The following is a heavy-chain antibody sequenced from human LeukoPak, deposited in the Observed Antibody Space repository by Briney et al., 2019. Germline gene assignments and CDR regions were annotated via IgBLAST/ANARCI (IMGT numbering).Heavy chain of an antibody. D-gene: IGHD5-12*01. J-gene: IGHJ4*02. CDR2: ITSSGGST. CDR1: GFTFSYYA. V-gene: IGHV3-64D*06. Sequence: GGSLRLSCSASGFTFSYYAMHWVRQAPGKGLEYVSGITSSGGSTYYTDSVKGRFTISRDNSNNALYLQMSSLRAEDTAVYYCVKGDYSGYTFPAFDYWGQGTLVSVSS. CDR3: VKGDYSGYTFPAFDY.